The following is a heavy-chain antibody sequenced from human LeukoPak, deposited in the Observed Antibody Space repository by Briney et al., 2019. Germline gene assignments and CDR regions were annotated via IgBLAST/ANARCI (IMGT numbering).Heavy chain of an antibody. V-gene: IGHV3-30*02. CDR3: AKIGRSYDFWTGYYEEEVDYMDV. CDR1: GFTFSSYG. Sequence: GGSLRLSCAASGFTFSSYGMHWVRQAPGKGLEWVAFIRYDGSNKYYADSVKGRFTISRDNSKNTLYLQMNSLRAEDTAVYYCAKIGRSYDFWTGYYEEEVDYMDVWGKGTTVTVSS. CDR2: IRYDGSNK. J-gene: IGHJ6*03. D-gene: IGHD3-3*01.